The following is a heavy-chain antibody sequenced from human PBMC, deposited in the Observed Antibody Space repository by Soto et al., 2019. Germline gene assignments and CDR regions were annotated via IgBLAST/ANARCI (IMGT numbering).Heavy chain of an antibody. CDR2: IIPIFGTA. CDR1: GGTFSSYA. V-gene: IGHV1-69*13. D-gene: IGHD2-15*01. CDR3: ARVGYCSGGSCFFDP. J-gene: IGHJ5*02. Sequence: ASVKVSCKXSGGTFSSYAISWVRQAPGQGLEWMGGIIPIFGTANYAQKFQGRVTITADESTSTAYMELSSLRSEDTAVYYCARVGYCSGGSCFFDPWGQGTLVTVSS.